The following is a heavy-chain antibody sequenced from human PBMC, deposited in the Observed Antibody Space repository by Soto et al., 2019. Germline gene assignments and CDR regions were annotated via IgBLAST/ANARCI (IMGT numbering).Heavy chain of an antibody. CDR1: GGSISSGGYY. CDR3: ARGGDIVVVLAARAPFDP. V-gene: IGHV4-31*03. J-gene: IGHJ5*02. Sequence: QVQLQESGPGLVKPSQTLSLTFTVSGGSISSGGYYWSWIRQHPGKGLEWIGYIYYSGSTYYNPSLKSRVTISVDTSKNQFTLKLSSVTAADTAVYYCARGGDIVVVLAARAPFDPWGQGTLVTVSS. D-gene: IGHD2-15*01. CDR2: IYYSGST.